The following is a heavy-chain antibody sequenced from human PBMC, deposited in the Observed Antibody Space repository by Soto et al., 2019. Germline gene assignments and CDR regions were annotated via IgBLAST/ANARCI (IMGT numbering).Heavy chain of an antibody. CDR3: AIDLRIVVVPAAIDV. D-gene: IGHD2-2*01. Sequence: GGSLRLSCAASGFTFSSYGMHWVRQAPGKGLEWVAVISYDGGNKYYADSVKGRFTISRDNSKKKLYLQMNSLRAEDTAVYYCAIDLRIVVVPAAIDVRGQRTTVTVSS. CDR2: ISYDGGNK. J-gene: IGHJ6*02. V-gene: IGHV3-30*03. CDR1: GFTFSSYG.